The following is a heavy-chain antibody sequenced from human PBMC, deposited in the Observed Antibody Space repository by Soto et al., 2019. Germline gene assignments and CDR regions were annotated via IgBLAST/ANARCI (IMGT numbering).Heavy chain of an antibody. CDR1: GGSISSYY. J-gene: IGHJ4*02. V-gene: IGHV4-59*01. Sequence: SETLSLTCTVSGGSISSYYWSWIRQPPGKGLEWIGYIYYSGSTNYNPSLKSRVTISVDTSKNQFSLKLSSVTAADTAVYYCAMGPLASRIWSGYYSLVFDYWGQGTLVTVSS. CDR3: AMGPLASRIWSGYYSLVFDY. CDR2: IYYSGST. D-gene: IGHD3-3*01.